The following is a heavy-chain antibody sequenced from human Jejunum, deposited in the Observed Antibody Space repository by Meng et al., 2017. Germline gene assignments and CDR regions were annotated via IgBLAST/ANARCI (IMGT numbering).Heavy chain of an antibody. V-gene: IGHV3-74*01. D-gene: IGHD3-10*01. Sequence: GGSLRLSCAASGFTFRDYWMHWVRQAPGKGLVWVSRIKSDGSTSYADSAEVRFTITRDKAKNTQYLQMSSLREEDTAVYYCARDREDYVSGTYGMDVWGQGTTVTVSS. CDR3: ARDREDYVSGTYGMDV. J-gene: IGHJ6*02. CDR2: IKSDGST. CDR1: GFTFRDYW.